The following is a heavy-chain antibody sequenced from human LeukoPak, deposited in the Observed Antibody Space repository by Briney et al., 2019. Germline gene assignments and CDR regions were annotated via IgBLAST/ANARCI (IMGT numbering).Heavy chain of an antibody. J-gene: IGHJ4*02. V-gene: IGHV4-34*01. Sequence: SETLSLTCAVYGGSFSGYYWSWIRQPPGKGLEWIGEINHSGSTNYNPSLKSRVTISVDTSKNQFSLKLSSVTAADTVVYYCAGSDYYDSSGYYHPIDYWGQGTLVTVSS. D-gene: IGHD3-22*01. CDR1: GGSFSGYY. CDR3: AGSDYYDSSGYYHPIDY. CDR2: INHSGST.